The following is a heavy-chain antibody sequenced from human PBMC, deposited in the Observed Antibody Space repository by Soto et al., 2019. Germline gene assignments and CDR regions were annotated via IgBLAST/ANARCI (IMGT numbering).Heavy chain of an antibody. V-gene: IGHV5-51*01. Sequence: GESLKISCNGSGYSFTSYWIAWVRQMPRKGLEWRGIISPGDSDTRYSPSFQGQVTISADTSISTAYLQWSSLKASATAMYYCARPREAGKNYYGVDVWGQGTTVTVSS. CDR2: ISPGDSDT. J-gene: IGHJ6*02. CDR1: GYSFTSYW. CDR3: ARPREAGKNYYGVDV. D-gene: IGHD6-19*01.